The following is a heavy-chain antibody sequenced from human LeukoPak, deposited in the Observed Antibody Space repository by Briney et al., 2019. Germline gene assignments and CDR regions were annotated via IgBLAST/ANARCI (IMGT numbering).Heavy chain of an antibody. D-gene: IGHD6-13*01. CDR1: GYSFTSYC. CDR3: VRHATVEAAGTWWFDP. CDR2: IYPRDSDT. V-gene: IGHV5-51*01. Sequence: GESLKISCKSFGYSFTSYCIGWVRQMPGKGLEWMGIIYPRDSDTRYSPSFQGQITISADKSMNTAYLQWNSLKASDTAMYYCVRHATVEAAGTWWFDPWGQGTLVTVSS. J-gene: IGHJ5*02.